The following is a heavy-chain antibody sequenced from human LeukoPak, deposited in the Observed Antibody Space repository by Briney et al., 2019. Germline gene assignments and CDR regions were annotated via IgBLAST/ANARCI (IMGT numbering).Heavy chain of an antibody. J-gene: IGHJ4*02. V-gene: IGHV3-30-3*01. D-gene: IGHD3-10*01. CDR1: GFTFNNYH. CDR2: ISYDGSNK. Sequence: GGSLRLSCVASGFTFNNYHMSWVRQAPGKGLEWVAVISYDGSNKYYADSVKGRFTISRDNSKNTLYLQMNSLRAEDTAVYYCARGSDYFDYWGQGTLVTVSS. CDR3: ARGSDYFDY.